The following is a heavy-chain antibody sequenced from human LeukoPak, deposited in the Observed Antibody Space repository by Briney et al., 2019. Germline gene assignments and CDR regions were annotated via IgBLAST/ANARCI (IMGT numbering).Heavy chain of an antibody. D-gene: IGHD2-2*01. CDR2: ISGSGDGGSGGNT. J-gene: IGHJ4*02. CDR3: ARFVVVPAAAIDY. Sequence: GGSLRLSCAASGFTFSTYAMSWVRQAPGKGLEWVSAISGSGDGGSGGNTYYADSVKGRFTISRDNSKNTLYLQMNSLRAEDTAVYYCARFVVVPAAAIDYWGQGTLVTVSS. V-gene: IGHV3-23*01. CDR1: GFTFSTYA.